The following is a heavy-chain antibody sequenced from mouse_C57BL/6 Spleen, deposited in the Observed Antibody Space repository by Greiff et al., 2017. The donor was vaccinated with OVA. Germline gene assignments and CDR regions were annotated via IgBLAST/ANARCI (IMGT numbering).Heavy chain of an antibody. Sequence: QVQLQQPGAELVRPGSSVKLSCKASGYTFTSYWMDWVKQRPGQGLEWIGNIYPSDSETHYNQKFKDKATLTVDKSSSTAYMQLSSLTSEDSAVYYCARSEYYGRAWFAYWGQGTLVTVSA. CDR2: IYPSDSET. CDR3: ARSEYYGRAWFAY. J-gene: IGHJ3*01. CDR1: GYTFTSYW. V-gene: IGHV1-61*01. D-gene: IGHD1-1*01.